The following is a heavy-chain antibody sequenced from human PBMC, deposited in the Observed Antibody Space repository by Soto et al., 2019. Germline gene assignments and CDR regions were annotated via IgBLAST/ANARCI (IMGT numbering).Heavy chain of an antibody. D-gene: IGHD2-2*01. CDR1: GFPFSNFA. CDR2: ISSFSTNT. J-gene: IGHJ6*03. Sequence: GGSLRLSCAASGFPFSNFAMTWVRQAPGKGLDWVSTISSFSTNTYYADSVKGRFTISRDNSKNTLYLQMNSLRAEDTAVYYCARERRYCSSTSCYGARDYYYYMDVWGKGTTVTVSS. V-gene: IGHV3-23*05. CDR3: ARERRYCSSTSCYGARDYYYYMDV.